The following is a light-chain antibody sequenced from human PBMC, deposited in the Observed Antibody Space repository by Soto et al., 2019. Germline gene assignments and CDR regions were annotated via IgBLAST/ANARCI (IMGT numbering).Light chain of an antibody. CDR1: QDINKN. J-gene: IGKJ5*01. CDR3: HQYESLPLT. Sequence: DIQMTQSPSSLSASVGDRVTITCQASQDINKNLIWYQQKPGKAPKLLIYDATDLETGVPSRFSGSGSGTGFTFTISSLQPEDFAPYSCHQYESLPLTFGQGTRLEIK. CDR2: DAT. V-gene: IGKV1-33*01.